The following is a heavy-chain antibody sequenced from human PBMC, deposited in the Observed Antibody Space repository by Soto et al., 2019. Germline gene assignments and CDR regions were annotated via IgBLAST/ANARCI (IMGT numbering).Heavy chain of an antibody. Sequence: EVKLLESGGGLVQPGGSLRLSCAASGFTFSSYAMSWVRQAPGKGLEWVSHITASGGTTYYADSVKGRFTISRDSSRNTLHLQMNSLRAEDTALYYCAKCIQVNWKYDAFHIWGQGTMVTVSS. CDR1: GFTFSSYA. D-gene: IGHD1-7*01. V-gene: IGHV3-23*01. J-gene: IGHJ3*02. CDR2: ITASGGTT. CDR3: AKCIQVNWKYDAFHI.